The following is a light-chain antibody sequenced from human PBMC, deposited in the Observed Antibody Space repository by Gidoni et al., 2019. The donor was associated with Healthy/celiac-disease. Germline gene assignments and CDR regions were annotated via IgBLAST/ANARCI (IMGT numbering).Light chain of an antibody. CDR3: QQYNSQPWT. J-gene: IGKJ1*01. V-gene: IGKV1-5*03. CDR1: QSISSW. CDR2: KAS. Sequence: DIQMTQSPSTLSASVGDRVTITCRASQSISSWLAWYQQKPGKAPKLLIYKASSLESGVPSRFSGSGSGTEFTLTISSLQPEDFATYYCQQYNSQPWTFXQXTKVEIK.